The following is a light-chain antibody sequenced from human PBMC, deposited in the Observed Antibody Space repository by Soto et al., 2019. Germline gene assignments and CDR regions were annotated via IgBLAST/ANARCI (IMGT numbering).Light chain of an antibody. J-gene: IGKJ4*01. CDR2: LGS. CDR3: MQALQTPLT. V-gene: IGKV2-28*01. CDR1: QSLLHSNGYNY. Sequence: IVMTQSPLSLPVTPGEPASISCRSSQSLLHSNGYNYVDWYLQKPGQSPQLLIYLGSNRASGVPDRCSGSGSGTDFTLKISRVEAEDVGVYYCMQALQTPLTFGGGTKVDIK.